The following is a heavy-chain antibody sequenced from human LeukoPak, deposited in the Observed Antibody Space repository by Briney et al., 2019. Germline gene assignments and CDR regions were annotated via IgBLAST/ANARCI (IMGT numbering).Heavy chain of an antibody. CDR2: INHSGST. CDR1: GGSFSGYY. J-gene: IGHJ5*02. CDR3: ARARYCSSTSCYTNWFDP. Sequence: SETLSLTCAVYGGSFSGYYWSWIRQPPGKGLEWIGEINHSGSTNYNPSLKSRVTISVDTSKNQFSLKLSSVTAADTAVYYCARARYCSSTSCYTNWFDPWGQGTLVTVSS. D-gene: IGHD2-2*02. V-gene: IGHV4-34*01.